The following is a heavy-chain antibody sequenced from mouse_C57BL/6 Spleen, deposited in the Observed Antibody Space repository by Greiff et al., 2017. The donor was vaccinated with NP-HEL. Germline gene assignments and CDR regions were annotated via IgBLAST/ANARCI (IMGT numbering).Heavy chain of an antibody. CDR2: ISSGSSTI. Sequence: EVKLVESGGGLVKPGGSLKLSCAASGFTFSDYGMHWVRQAPEKGLEWVAYISSGSSTIYYADTVKGRFTISRDNAKNTLFLQMTSLSSEDTAMYYCARKADGSWFAYWGQGTLVTVSA. CDR1: GFTFSDYG. D-gene: IGHD2-3*01. J-gene: IGHJ3*01. CDR3: ARKADGSWFAY. V-gene: IGHV5-17*01.